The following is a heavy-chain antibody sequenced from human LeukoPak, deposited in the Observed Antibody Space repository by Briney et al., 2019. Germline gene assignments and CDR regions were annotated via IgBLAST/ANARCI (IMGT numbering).Heavy chain of an antibody. V-gene: IGHV1-8*01. CDR3: ARAVSSSSKGGNYYYYMHV. CDR1: GYTFTIYE. Sequence: ASVKVSCKASGYTFTIYEINWVRQATGQGLEWMGWLNPNSGNTGYAQKFQGRVTMTRYTSISTAYMELSSLRSEDTAVYYCARAVSSSSKGGNYYYYMHVWGKGTTVTLSS. CDR2: LNPNSGNT. D-gene: IGHD2-2*01. J-gene: IGHJ6*03.